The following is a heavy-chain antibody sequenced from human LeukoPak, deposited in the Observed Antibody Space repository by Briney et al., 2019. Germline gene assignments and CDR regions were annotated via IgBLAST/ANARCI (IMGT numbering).Heavy chain of an antibody. D-gene: IGHD4-11*01. CDR1: GGSISSSSYY. Sequence: SETLFLTCTVSGGSISSSSYYWGWIRQPPGKGLEWIGSIYYSGSTYYNPSLKSRVTISVDTSKNQFSLKLSSVTAADTAVYYCARGVDYSNYYYMDVWGKGTTVTVSS. J-gene: IGHJ6*03. V-gene: IGHV4-39*07. CDR2: IYYSGST. CDR3: ARGVDYSNYYYMDV.